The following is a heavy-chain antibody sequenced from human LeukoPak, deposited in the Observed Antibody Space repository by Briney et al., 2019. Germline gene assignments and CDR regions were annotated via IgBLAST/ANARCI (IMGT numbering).Heavy chain of an antibody. D-gene: IGHD1/OR15-1a*01. CDR1: GYSFTGYY. Sequence: ASVRVSCKASGYSFTGYYVYWVRQAPGQGLEWVGWINPNSGDTGYAQKFQGRVTLTRDTSITTAYTDLIRLTSADTAVYYCTSSEHYQHWGQGTLVTVSS. CDR3: TSSEHYQH. CDR2: INPNSGDT. J-gene: IGHJ4*02. V-gene: IGHV1-2*02.